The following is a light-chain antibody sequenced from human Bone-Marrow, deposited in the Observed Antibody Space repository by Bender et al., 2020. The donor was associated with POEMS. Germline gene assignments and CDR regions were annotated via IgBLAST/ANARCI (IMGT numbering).Light chain of an antibody. Sequence: QSVLTPPPSVSGAPGQRVTICCTGSSSNTGSGYDINWYQHLPGTAPKLLIYGYNNRPSGVPDRFSGSKSGTSASLAITGLQAEDEGDYYCQSYDNSLGGWVFGGGTKLTVL. V-gene: IGLV1-40*01. J-gene: IGLJ3*02. CDR1: SSNTGSGYD. CDR3: QSYDNSLGGWV. CDR2: GYN.